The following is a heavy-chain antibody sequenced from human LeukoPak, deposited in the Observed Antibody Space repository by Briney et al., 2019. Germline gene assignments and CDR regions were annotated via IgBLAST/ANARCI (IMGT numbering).Heavy chain of an antibody. CDR3: ARRPKHCSSTSCYGDY. J-gene: IGHJ4*02. V-gene: IGHV4-39*01. Sequence: SETLSLTCTVSGGSISSSSYYWGWIRQPPGKGLEWIGSIYYSGSTYYNPSLKSRVTISVDTSKNQFSLKLSSVTAADTAVYYCARRPKHCSSTSCYGDYWGQGTLVTVSS. D-gene: IGHD2-2*01. CDR1: GGSISSSSYY. CDR2: IYYSGST.